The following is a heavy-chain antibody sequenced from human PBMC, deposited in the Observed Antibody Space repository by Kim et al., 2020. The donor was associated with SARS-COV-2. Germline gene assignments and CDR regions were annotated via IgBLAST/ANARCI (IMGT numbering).Heavy chain of an antibody. J-gene: IGHJ6*02. CDR1: GGSISSSSYY. CDR3: ARGAAAGTFTYYYYYGMDV. CDR2: IYYSGST. D-gene: IGHD6-13*01. V-gene: IGHV4-39*01. Sequence: SETLSLTCTVSGGSISSSSYYWGWIRQPPGKGLEWIGSIYYSGSTYYNPSLKSRVTISVDTYKNQFSLKLSSVTAADTAVYYCARGAAAGTFTYYYYYGMDVWGQGTTVTVSS.